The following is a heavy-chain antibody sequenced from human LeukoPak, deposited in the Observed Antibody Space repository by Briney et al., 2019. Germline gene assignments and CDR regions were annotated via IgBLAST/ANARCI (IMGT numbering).Heavy chain of an antibody. CDR2: IYTGGST. CDR3: ARGYYYDRSGYYSDAFDI. J-gene: IGHJ3*02. V-gene: IGHV3-53*01. Sequence: GGSLRLSCAVSGFDFSGYAMSWVRQAPGKGLEWVSIIYTGGSTYYADSVKGRFTISRDNSKNTLYLQMNGLRAEDTAVYYCARGYYYDRSGYYSDAFDIWGQGTMVTVSS. D-gene: IGHD3-22*01. CDR1: GFDFSGYA.